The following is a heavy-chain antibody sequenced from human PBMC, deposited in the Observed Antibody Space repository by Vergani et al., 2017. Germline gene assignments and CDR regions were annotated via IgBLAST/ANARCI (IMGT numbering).Heavy chain of an antibody. Sequence: QVQLVQSGAEVKKPGASVKASCKASGYTFTSYYMHWVRQAPGQGLEWMGIINPSGGSTSYAQKFQGRVTMTRDTSTSTIYMEVSSLRSEDTAVYYCARDYYDSSGYYYGYYYYGMDVWGQGTTVTVSS. V-gene: IGHV1-46*01. D-gene: IGHD3-22*01. J-gene: IGHJ6*02. CDR2: INPSGGST. CDR3: ARDYYDSSGYYYGYYYYGMDV. CDR1: GYTFTSYY.